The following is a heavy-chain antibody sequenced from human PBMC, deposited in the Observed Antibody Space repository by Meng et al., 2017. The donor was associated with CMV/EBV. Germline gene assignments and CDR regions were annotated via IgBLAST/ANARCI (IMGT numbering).Heavy chain of an antibody. D-gene: IGHD6-6*01. CDR2: ISSSGSTI. V-gene: IGHV3-11*01. J-gene: IGHJ6*02. CDR1: GFTFSDYY. CDR3: ARDGSSSSAFGDYYYGMDV. Sequence: GESLKISCAASGFTFSDYYMSWIRQAPGKGLEWVSYISSSGSTIYYADSVKGRFTISRDNAKNSLYLQMNGLRAEDTAVYYCARDGSSSSAFGDYYYGMDVWGQGTTVTVSS.